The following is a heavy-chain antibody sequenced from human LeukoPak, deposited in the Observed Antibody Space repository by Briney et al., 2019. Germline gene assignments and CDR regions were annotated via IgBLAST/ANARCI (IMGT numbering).Heavy chain of an antibody. CDR3: AKVGPLGAEYYFDY. V-gene: IGHV3-23*01. CDR2: ISGSGGST. Sequence: PGGSLRLSCAASGFTFDDYAMHWVRQAPGKGLEWVSAISGSGGSTYYADSVKGRFTISRDNSKNTLYLQMNSLRAEDTAVYYCAKVGPLGAEYYFDYWGQGTLVTVSS. J-gene: IGHJ4*02. CDR1: GFTFDDYA. D-gene: IGHD6-6*01.